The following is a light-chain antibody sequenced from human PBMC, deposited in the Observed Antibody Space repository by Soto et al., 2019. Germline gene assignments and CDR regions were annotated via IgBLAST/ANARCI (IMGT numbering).Light chain of an antibody. J-gene: IGKJ2*01. V-gene: IGKV1-33*01. CDR3: QQHHDFPYT. CDR1: QNINTY. Sequence: DIQMTQSPSSVSASVGDRVTMTCRASQNINTYLNWYQHTPGKAPKLLIFDASNLQPGVASRFSGRASGTDFFLTISSLHPEDFATYFCQQHHDFPYTFGQGTKVDIK. CDR2: DAS.